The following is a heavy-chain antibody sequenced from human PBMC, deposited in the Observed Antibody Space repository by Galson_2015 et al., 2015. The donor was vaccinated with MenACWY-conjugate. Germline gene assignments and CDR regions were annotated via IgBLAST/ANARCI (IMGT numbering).Heavy chain of an antibody. D-gene: IGHD1-26*01. V-gene: IGHV3-74*01. J-gene: IGHJ4*02. Sequence: SLRLSCAASGFIFNTYWMHWVRQAPGKGLVWVSRINPGGSSTTYADSVKDRFTISRDTAKNTLYLQVNSLRPEDTAVFYCAKTRGASFYFDSWGQGTLVTVSS. CDR1: GFIFNTYW. CDR3: AKTRGASFYFDS. CDR2: INPGGSST.